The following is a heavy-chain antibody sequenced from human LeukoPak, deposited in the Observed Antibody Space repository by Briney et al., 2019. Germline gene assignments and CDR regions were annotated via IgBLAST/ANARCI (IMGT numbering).Heavy chain of an antibody. J-gene: IGHJ4*02. CDR3: ARDPYNPSWYYFDS. V-gene: IGHV6-1*01. Sequence: SQTLSLTCAISGDSVSSNSAAWNWIRQSPSRGLEWLGRTYYRSEGHKDYAVSVKSRITINADTSKNQFSLQLKSVTPEDTAVYYCARDPYNPSWYYFDSWGQGTLVTVSS. CDR1: GDSVSSNSAA. CDR2: TYYRSEGHK. D-gene: IGHD6-13*01.